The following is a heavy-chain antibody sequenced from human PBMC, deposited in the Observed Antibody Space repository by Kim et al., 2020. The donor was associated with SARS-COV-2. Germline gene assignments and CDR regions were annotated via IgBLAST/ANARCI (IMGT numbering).Heavy chain of an antibody. J-gene: IGHJ6*02. CDR2: ISSSGSTI. D-gene: IGHD3-10*01. Sequence: GGSLRLSCAASGFTFSDYYMSWIRQAPGKGLEWVSYISSSGSTIYYADSVKGRFTISRDNAKNSLYLQMNSLRAEDTAVYYCARDHTNYYGSGSYYYYYYYGMDVWGQGTTVTVSS. V-gene: IGHV3-11*01. CDR1: GFTFSDYY. CDR3: ARDHTNYYGSGSYYYYYYYGMDV.